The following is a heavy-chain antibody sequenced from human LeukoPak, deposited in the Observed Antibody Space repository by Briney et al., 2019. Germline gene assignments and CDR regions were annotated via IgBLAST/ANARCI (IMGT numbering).Heavy chain of an antibody. CDR1: GYSISSGYY. J-gene: IGHJ4*02. D-gene: IGHD3-16*02. CDR3: ARGGSDYVWGSCRYREVRLDY. CDR2: IYHSGST. Sequence: PSETLSLTCAVSGYSISSGYYWGWIRQPPGKGLEWIGSIYHSGSTNYNPSLKSRVTISVDTSKNQFSLKLSSVTAADTAVYYCARGGSDYVWGSCRYREVRLDYWGQGTLVTVSS. V-gene: IGHV4-38-2*01.